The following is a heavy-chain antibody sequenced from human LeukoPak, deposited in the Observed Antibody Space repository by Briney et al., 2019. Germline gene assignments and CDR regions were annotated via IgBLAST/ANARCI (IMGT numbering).Heavy chain of an antibody. CDR2: IYHSGST. J-gene: IGHJ4*02. Sequence: SETLSLTCNVSSGSINRNNWWSWVRPPPGRSLEWIGQIYHSGSTNYNPSLKSRVIMSVDKSKNQFSLNLNSVTAADTAVYYCSRATIAASGQMDSWGQGILVTVSS. V-gene: IGHV4-4*02. D-gene: IGHD6-13*01. CDR1: SGSINRNNW. CDR3: SRATIAASGQMDS.